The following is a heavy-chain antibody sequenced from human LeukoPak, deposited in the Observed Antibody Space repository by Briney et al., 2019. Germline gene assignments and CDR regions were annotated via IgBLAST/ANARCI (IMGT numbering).Heavy chain of an antibody. CDR3: ARSELKIVPAADY. Sequence: ASVKVSCKASGYTFTGYYMHWVRQAAGQGLEWMGWINPNSGGTNYAQKFQGRVTMTRDTSISTAYMELSRLRSDDTAVYYCARSELKIVPAADYWSQGTLVTVSS. J-gene: IGHJ4*02. CDR2: INPNSGGT. CDR1: GYTFTGYY. D-gene: IGHD2-2*01. V-gene: IGHV1-2*02.